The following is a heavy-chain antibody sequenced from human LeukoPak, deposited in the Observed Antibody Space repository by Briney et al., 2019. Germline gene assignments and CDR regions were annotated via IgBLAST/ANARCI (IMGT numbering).Heavy chain of an antibody. CDR2: ISGSGGGT. V-gene: IGHV3-23*01. Sequence: GGSLRLSGAASGFTFSSYAMSWVRQAPGKGLEWVSAISGSGGGTYYADSVKGRFTISRDNSKNTLYLQMNSLRAEDTAVYYCAKGGDYYGSGSPFDYWGQGTLVTVSS. J-gene: IGHJ4*02. CDR3: AKGGDYYGSGSPFDY. CDR1: GFTFSSYA. D-gene: IGHD3-10*01.